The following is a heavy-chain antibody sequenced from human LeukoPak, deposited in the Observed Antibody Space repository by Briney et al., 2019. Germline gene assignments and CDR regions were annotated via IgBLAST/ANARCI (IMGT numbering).Heavy chain of an antibody. CDR1: GFTFSSYA. D-gene: IGHD6-13*01. CDR3: ARYRSSPNFDY. CDR2: ISSSSSYI. J-gene: IGHJ4*02. Sequence: GGSLRLSCAASGFTFSSYAMSWVRQAPGKGLEWVSSISSSSSYIYYADAVKGRFTISRDNANNSLYLQMNSLRAEDTAVYFCARYRSSPNFDYWGQGTLVTVSS. V-gene: IGHV3-21*06.